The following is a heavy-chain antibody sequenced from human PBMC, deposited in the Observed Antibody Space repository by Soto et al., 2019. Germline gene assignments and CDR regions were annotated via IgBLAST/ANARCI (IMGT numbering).Heavy chain of an antibody. Sequence: GGFLRLSCAASGFTFSSYAMHWVRQAPGKGLEWVAVISYDGSNKYYADSVKGRFTISRDNSKNTLYLQMNSLRAEDTAVYYCARDRNGVFYYFDYWGQGTLVTVSS. D-gene: IGHD2-8*01. J-gene: IGHJ4*02. CDR3: ARDRNGVFYYFDY. V-gene: IGHV3-30-3*01. CDR2: ISYDGSNK. CDR1: GFTFSSYA.